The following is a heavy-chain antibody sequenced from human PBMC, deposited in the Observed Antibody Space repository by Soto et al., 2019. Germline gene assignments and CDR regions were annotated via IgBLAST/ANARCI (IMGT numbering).Heavy chain of an antibody. CDR2: ISRGGSS. V-gene: IGHV4-59*01. CDR3: ARGVGSSPPRY. D-gene: IGHD1-26*01. J-gene: IGHJ4*02. CDR1: GGSIFSDD. Sequence: SETLSLTCTVSGGSIFSDDWTWIRQPPGKGLEWIGYISRGGSSRYAPSLKGRVTFSTDTSKNQISLKLTSPTAADTAVYYCARGVGSSPPRYWGRGTLVTVSS.